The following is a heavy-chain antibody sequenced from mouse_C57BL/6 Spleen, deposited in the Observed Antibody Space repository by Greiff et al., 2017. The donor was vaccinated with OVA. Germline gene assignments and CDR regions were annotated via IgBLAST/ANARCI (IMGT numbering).Heavy chain of an antibody. D-gene: IGHD2-3*01. Sequence: QVQLQQSGPELVKPGASVKLSCKASGYTFTSYDINWVKQRPGQGLEWIGWIYPRDGSTKNNEKFKGKATLTVDTSSSTAYMELHSRTSEDSAVYFCAKRGDDGFDVWGTGTTVTVSS. CDR2: IYPRDGST. CDR3: AKRGDDGFDV. J-gene: IGHJ1*03. CDR1: GYTFTSYD. V-gene: IGHV1-85*01.